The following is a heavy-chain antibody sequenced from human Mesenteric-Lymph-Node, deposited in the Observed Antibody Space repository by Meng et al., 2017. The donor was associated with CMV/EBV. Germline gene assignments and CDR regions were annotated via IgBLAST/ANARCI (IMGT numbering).Heavy chain of an antibody. V-gene: IGHV3-23*01. CDR3: AKRYYGGNSGPFDY. Sequence: GGSLRLSCAASRFTFSTYAMSWVRQAPGKGLEWVSGISGSDDSTYYADSVEGRFTISRDNSKNTLDLQMNSLRGEDTAIYYCAKRYYGGNSGPFDYWGQGTLVTVSS. D-gene: IGHD4-23*01. J-gene: IGHJ4*02. CDR1: RFTFSTYA. CDR2: ISGSDDST.